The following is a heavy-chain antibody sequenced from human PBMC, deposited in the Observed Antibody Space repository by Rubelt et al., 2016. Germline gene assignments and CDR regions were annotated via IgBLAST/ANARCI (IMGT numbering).Heavy chain of an antibody. D-gene: IGHD6-13*01. CDR1: GGTFSSYA. CDR3: ARDKLSYSSSSNYFDY. V-gene: IGHV1-69*01. CDR2: IIPIFGTA. J-gene: IGHJ4*02. Sequence: QVQLVQSGAEVKKPGSSVKVSCKASGGTFSSYAISWVRQAPGQGLEWMGGIIPIFGTANYAQKFQGRVTITADESTSMVYVGLSSLYSEDTAVYYCARDKLSYSSSSNYFDYWGQGTLVTVSS.